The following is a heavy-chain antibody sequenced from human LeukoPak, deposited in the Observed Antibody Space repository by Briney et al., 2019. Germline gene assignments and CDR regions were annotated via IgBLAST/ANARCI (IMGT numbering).Heavy chain of an antibody. CDR3: ARDQGIFDY. CDR1: GFTFSTYW. J-gene: IGHJ4*02. V-gene: IGHV3-7*01. CDR2: IKEDGSEK. Sequence: GGSLRLSCAASGFTFSTYWMSWVRQAPGKGLEWVANIKEDGSEKYYVDSVKGRFTISRDNAKNSLYLQMNSLRDEDSAVYYCARDQGIFDYWGQGTLVTVSS.